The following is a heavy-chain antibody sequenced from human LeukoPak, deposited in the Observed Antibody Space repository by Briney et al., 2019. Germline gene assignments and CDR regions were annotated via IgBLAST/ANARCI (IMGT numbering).Heavy chain of an antibody. J-gene: IGHJ4*02. CDR2: ISSSSSYI. D-gene: IGHD6-13*01. CDR3: ARDTPGIAAAIDY. V-gene: IGHV3-21*01. Sequence: PGGSLRLSCAASGFTFSSYSMNWVRQAPGKGLEWVSSISSSSSYIYYADSVKGRFTISRDNAKNSLYLQMNSLRAEDTAVYYFARDTPGIAAAIDYWGQGTLVTVSS. CDR1: GFTFSSYS.